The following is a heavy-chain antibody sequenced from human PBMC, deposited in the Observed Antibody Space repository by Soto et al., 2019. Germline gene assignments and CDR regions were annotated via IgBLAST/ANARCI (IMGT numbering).Heavy chain of an antibody. CDR3: ARVGYTDYGDYSIDY. CDR1: GVSISSGDYY. V-gene: IGHV4-61*08. J-gene: IGHJ4*02. D-gene: IGHD4-17*01. Sequence: SETLSLTCTVSGVSISSGDYYWSWIRQPPGKGLEWIGYIYYSGSTNYNPSLKSRVTISVDTSKNQFSLKLSSVTAADTAVYYCARVGYTDYGDYSIDYWGQGTLVTVSS. CDR2: IYYSGST.